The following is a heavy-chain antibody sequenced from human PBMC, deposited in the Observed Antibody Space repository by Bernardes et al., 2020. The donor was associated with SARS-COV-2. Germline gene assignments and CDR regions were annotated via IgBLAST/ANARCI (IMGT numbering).Heavy chain of an antibody. V-gene: IGHV4-59*01. CDR1: GGSISSYY. CDR2: IYYSGST. J-gene: IGHJ5*02. D-gene: IGHD3-22*01. CDR3: ARGGVLVSWFDP. Sequence: SETLSLTCTVSGGSISSYYWSWIRQPPGKGLEWIGYIYYSGSTNYNPSLKSRVTISVDTSKNQFSLKLSSVTAADTAVYYCARGGVLVSWFDPWGQGTLVTVSS.